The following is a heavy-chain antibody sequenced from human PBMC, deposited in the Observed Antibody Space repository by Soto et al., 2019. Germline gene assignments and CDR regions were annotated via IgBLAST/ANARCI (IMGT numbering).Heavy chain of an antibody. J-gene: IGHJ6*02. V-gene: IGHV4-30-2*01. CDR2: IYQSGST. Sequence: QLQLQESGSGLVKPSQTLSLTCVVSGGSISSDACTWSWIRQPPGKGLEYIGSIYQSGSTDYNPSFRSRATISIDNSMNQFSLKLRSVSAADTAIYFCARVPVTIGFGVDVWGQGTTVTVSS. D-gene: IGHD4-17*01. CDR3: ARVPVTIGFGVDV. CDR1: GGSISSDACT.